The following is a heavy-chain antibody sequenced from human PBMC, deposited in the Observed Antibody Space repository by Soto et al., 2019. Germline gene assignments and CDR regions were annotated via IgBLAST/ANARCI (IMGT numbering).Heavy chain of an antibody. D-gene: IGHD3-10*01. CDR2: ISNSGDT. CDR3: AKPKYRGVVVNV. Sequence: VQLLESGGALVQPGGSLRLSCAASGFTFSSYAIYWVRLAPGKGLEWVSTISNSGDTYYADSVEGRFTISRDNSKDTLYLQMNSLRAEDTAVYYCAKPKYRGVVVNVWGQGTTVTVSS. CDR1: GFTFSSYA. J-gene: IGHJ6*02. V-gene: IGHV3-23*01.